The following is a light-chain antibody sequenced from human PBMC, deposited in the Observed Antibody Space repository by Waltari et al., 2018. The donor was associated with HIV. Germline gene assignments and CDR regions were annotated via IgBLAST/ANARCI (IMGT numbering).Light chain of an antibody. CDR1: ALPKQY. J-gene: IGLJ1*01. CDR2: KDS. CDR3: QSADSSGTAYV. V-gene: IGLV3-25*03. Sequence: SYELTQPPSVSVSPGQTARITCSGDALPKQYAYWYQQKPGQAPVLVIYKDSERPSGIPYRFSGSSSGTTVTLTISGVQAEDEADYYCQSADSSGTAYVFGTGTKVTVL.